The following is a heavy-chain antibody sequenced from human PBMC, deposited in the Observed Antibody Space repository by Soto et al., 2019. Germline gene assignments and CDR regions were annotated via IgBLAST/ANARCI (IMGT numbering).Heavy chain of an antibody. D-gene: IGHD1-1*01. V-gene: IGHV4-31*03. Sequence: PSETLSLTCTVSGGSITSDDYYWGWIRQHPGKGLEWIGYISYSGSTFYNPSLKSRVTMSVDTSKNQFSLKLTSVTAADTAVYYCARQDYNWNDERDWFDPWGQGTLVTVSS. CDR2: ISYSGST. J-gene: IGHJ5*02. CDR1: GGSITSDDYY. CDR3: ARQDYNWNDERDWFDP.